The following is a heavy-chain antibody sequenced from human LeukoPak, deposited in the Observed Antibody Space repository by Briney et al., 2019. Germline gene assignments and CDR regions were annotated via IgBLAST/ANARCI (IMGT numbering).Heavy chain of an antibody. CDR3: ARVVGAAIYYMDV. CDR1: GCTFSSYW. V-gene: IGHV3-7*01. CDR2: IKQDGSKK. J-gene: IGHJ6*03. D-gene: IGHD2-21*02. Sequence: PGGSLRLSCAASGCTFSSYWMSWVRQAPGKGLEWVANIKQDGSKKYYVDSVKRLFTISRDNAKNSLYLQMNSLRAEDTAVYYCARVVGAAIYYMDVWGKGTTVTVSS.